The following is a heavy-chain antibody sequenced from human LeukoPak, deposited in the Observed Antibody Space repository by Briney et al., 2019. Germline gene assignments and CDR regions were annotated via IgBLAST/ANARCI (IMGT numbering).Heavy chain of an antibody. D-gene: IGHD1-1*01. CDR2: INHSGST. Sequence: PSETLSLTCAVYGGSFSGYYWSWIRQPPGKGLEWIGEINHSGSTNYNPSLKSRVTISVDRSKNQFSLKLSSVTAADTAVYYCARAHPELAGAFDIWGQGTMVTVSS. J-gene: IGHJ3*02. V-gene: IGHV4-34*01. CDR1: GGSFSGYY. CDR3: ARAHPELAGAFDI.